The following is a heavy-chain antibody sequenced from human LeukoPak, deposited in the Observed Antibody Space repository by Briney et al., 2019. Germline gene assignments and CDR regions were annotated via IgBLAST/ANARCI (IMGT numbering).Heavy chain of an antibody. CDR3: ARCPRSDAFDI. J-gene: IGHJ3*02. CDR2: IYHSGST. D-gene: IGHD5-24*01. Sequence: SETLSLTCAVSGGSISSGGYSWSWLRQPPGKGLEWIGYIYHSGSTYYNPSLKSRVTISVDRSKNQFSLKPSSVTAADTAVYYWARCPRSDAFDIWGQGTMVTVSS. CDR1: GGSISSGGYS. V-gene: IGHV4-30-2*01.